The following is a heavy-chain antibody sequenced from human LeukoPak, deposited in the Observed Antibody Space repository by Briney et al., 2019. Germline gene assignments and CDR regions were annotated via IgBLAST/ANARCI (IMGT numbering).Heavy chain of an antibody. CDR3: ARAIAAAGTSGVYYYYYGMDV. CDR2: IWYDGSNK. J-gene: IGHJ6*02. D-gene: IGHD6-13*01. CDR1: GFTFSSYG. Sequence: PGGSLRLSCAASGFTFSSYGMHWVRQAPGKGLEWVAVIWYDGSNKYYADSVKGRFTISRDNSKNTLYLQMNSLRAEDTAVYYCARAIAAAGTSGVYYYYYGMDVWGQGTTVTVPS. V-gene: IGHV3-33*01.